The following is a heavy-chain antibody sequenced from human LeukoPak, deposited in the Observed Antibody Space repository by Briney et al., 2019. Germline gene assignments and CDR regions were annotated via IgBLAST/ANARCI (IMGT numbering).Heavy chain of an antibody. CDR3: ARGREMVRGVYKNYYYYYMDV. CDR1: GGSFSGYY. CDR2: INHSGST. J-gene: IGHJ6*03. V-gene: IGHV4-34*01. D-gene: IGHD3-10*01. Sequence: SETLSLTCAVYGGSFSGYYWSWIRQPPGKGLELIGEINHSGSTNYNPSLKSRVTISVDTSKNQFSLKLSSVTAADTAVYYCARGREMVRGVYKNYYYYYMDVWGKGTTVTVSS.